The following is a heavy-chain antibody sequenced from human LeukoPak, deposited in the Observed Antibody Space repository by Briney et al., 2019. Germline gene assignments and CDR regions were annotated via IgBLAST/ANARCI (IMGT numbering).Heavy chain of an antibody. J-gene: IGHJ4*02. D-gene: IGHD3-10*01. CDR1: GFIFSSYS. CDR2: ISSSSSYI. V-gene: IGHV3-21*01. Sequence: GGSLRLSCVASGFIFSSYSMNWVRQAPGKGLEWVSSISSSSSYIYYADSVKGRFTISRDNAKNSLYLQMNSLRAEDTATYFCARHLRGVRGTFDYWGQGTLVTVSS. CDR3: ARHLRGVRGTFDY.